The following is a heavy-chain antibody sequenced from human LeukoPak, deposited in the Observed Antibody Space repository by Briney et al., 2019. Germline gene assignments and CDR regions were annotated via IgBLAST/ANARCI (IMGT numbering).Heavy chain of an antibody. CDR1: GYTFVNFG. Sequence: ASVKVSCTSSGYTFVNFGLIWVRQAPGQGLEWMGWISPENGDTNYAQNFQDRVTMTTDTSTNTAYMELRSLTSDDTAVYFCARVFGYYYFYMDVWGEGTTVIISS. CDR2: ISPENGDT. J-gene: IGHJ6*03. CDR3: ARVFGYYYFYMDV. V-gene: IGHV1-18*01. D-gene: IGHD3/OR15-3a*01.